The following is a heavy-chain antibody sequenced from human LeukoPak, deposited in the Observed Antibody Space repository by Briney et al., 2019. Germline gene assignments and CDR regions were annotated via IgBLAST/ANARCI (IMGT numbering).Heavy chain of an antibody. Sequence: SETLSLTFAGSGGSISNTGYSWSWIRQPPGKGLEWIGYIYHSGSTYYNPSLKSRVTISVDRSKNQFSLKLSSVTAADTAIYYCARSVAAAGTSYWFDPWGQGTLVTVSS. CDR1: GGSISNTGYS. V-gene: IGHV4-30-2*01. CDR3: ARSVAAAGTSYWFDP. J-gene: IGHJ5*02. CDR2: IYHSGST. D-gene: IGHD6-13*01.